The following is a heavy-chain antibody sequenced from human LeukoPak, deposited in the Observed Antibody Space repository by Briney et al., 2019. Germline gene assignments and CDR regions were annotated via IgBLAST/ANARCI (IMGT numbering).Heavy chain of an antibody. D-gene: IGHD3-10*01. V-gene: IGHV3-48*03. J-gene: IGHJ4*02. Sequence: PGGSLRLSCAASGFTFDDYGMSWVRQAPGKGLEWVSYISSSGSTIYYADSVKGRFTISRDNAKNSLYLQMNSLRAEDTAVYYCAREGSGIFYYFDYWGQGTLVTVSS. CDR2: ISSSGSTI. CDR3: AREGSGIFYYFDY. CDR1: GFTFDDYG.